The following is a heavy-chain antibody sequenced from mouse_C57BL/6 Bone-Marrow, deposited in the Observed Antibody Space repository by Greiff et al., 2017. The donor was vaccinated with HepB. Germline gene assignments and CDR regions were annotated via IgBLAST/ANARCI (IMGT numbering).Heavy chain of an antibody. J-gene: IGHJ4*01. CDR2: INPSSGYT. V-gene: IGHV1-7*01. Sequence: VQLQQSGAELAKPGASVKLSCKASGYTFTSYWMHWVKQRPGQGLEWIGYINPSSGYTKYNQKFKDKATLTADKSSSTAYMQLSSLTYEDSAVYYCARKIQTPQATFIDAMDYWGQGPSVTVSS. D-gene: IGHD3-2*02. CDR1: GYTFTSYW. CDR3: ARKIQTPQATFIDAMDY.